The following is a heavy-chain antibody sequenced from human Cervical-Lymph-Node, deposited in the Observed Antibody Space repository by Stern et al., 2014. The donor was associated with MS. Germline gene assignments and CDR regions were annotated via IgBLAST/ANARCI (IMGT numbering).Heavy chain of an antibody. V-gene: IGHV1-18*01. D-gene: IGHD4-11*01. J-gene: IGHJ4*02. Sequence: VQLVQSGPEGRQPGASVRVSCKASGYTFTTPNYGIAWVREAPGRGLEWMGWISSYNGNTVYAQKLQDRVTMTTDTSTSTAYMELRSLRSDDTAFYYCARERVRDFNDYHFDSWGQGTLVTVSS. CDR2: ISSYNGNT. CDR3: ARERVRDFNDYHFDS. CDR1: GYTFTTPNYG.